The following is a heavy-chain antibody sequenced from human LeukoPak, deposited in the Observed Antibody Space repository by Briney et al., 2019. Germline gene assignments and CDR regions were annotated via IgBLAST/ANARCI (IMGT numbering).Heavy chain of an antibody. V-gene: IGHV3-33*01. J-gene: IGHJ4*02. CDR1: GFTFSSYG. CDR3: AREIADGLFEY. Sequence: GGSLRLSCAASGFTFSSYGMHWVRRAPGKGLEWVAVIWYDGSNKYYADSVKGRFTISRDNSKNTLYLQMNSLRAEDTAVYYCAREIADGLFEYWGQGTLVTVSS. CDR2: IWYDGSNK.